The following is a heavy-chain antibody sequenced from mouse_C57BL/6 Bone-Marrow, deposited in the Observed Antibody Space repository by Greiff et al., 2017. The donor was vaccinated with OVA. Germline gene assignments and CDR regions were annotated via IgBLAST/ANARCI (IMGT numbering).Heavy chain of an antibody. CDR3: ARDPFAY. J-gene: IGHJ3*01. CDR1: GYSITSGYY. Sequence: EVQLVESGPGLVKPSQSLSLTCSVTGYSITSGYYWNWIRQFPGNKLEWMGYISYDGSNNYNPSLKNRISITRDTSKNQFFLKLNSVTTEDTATYYCARDPFAYWGQGTLVTVSA. CDR2: ISYDGSN. V-gene: IGHV3-6*01.